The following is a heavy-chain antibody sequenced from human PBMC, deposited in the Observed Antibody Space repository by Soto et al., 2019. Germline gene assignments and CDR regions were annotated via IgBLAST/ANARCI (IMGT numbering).Heavy chain of an antibody. CDR1: ALTASKNY. CDR2: IYSGGTT. CDR3: ARGGSGSDWDYYRMDV. V-gene: IGHV3-66*01. J-gene: IGHJ6*02. D-gene: IGHD3-10*01. Sequence: EVQLVESGGGLVQPGGSLRLSCAGSALTASKNYMSWVRQPPGKGLEWVSVIYSGGTTYYADSVKDRFSISRDNSKSTLYLQMDNLRAGDTAVYYCARGGSGSDWDYYRMDVGGQGTTVTVSS.